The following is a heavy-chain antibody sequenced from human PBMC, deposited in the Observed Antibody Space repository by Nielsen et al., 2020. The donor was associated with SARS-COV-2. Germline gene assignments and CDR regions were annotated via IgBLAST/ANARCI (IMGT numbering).Heavy chain of an antibody. J-gene: IGHJ2*01. D-gene: IGHD3-22*01. Sequence: SETLSLTCTVSGGSISGSSFYWGWIRQPPGKGLEWIGSIYYSGSTYYNPSLKSRVTISVDTSKNQFSLKLSSVTAADTAVYYCAREGYYYYSSDYDWGRGTLVTVSS. V-gene: IGHV4-39*07. CDR1: GGSISGSSFY. CDR2: IYYSGST. CDR3: AREGYYYYSSDYD.